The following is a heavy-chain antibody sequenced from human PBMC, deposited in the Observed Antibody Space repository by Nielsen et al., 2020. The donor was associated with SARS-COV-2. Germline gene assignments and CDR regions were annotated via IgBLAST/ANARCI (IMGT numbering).Heavy chain of an antibody. J-gene: IGHJ6*02. V-gene: IGHV3-21*01. D-gene: IGHD3-16*01. CDR3: ARDRGDRFYYYGMDV. CDR2: ISSSSSYI. Sequence: GGSLRLSCTASGFTFSSYSMNWVRQAPGKGLEWVSSISSSSSYIYYADSVKGRFTISRDNAKNSLYLQMNSLRAEDTAVYYCARDRGDRFYYYGMDVWGQGTTVTVSS. CDR1: GFTFSSYS.